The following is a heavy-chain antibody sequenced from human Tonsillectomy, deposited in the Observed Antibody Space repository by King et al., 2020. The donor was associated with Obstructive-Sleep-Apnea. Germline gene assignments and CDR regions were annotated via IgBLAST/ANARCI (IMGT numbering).Heavy chain of an antibody. V-gene: IGHV3-73*02. CDR3: TRVPEGNWFDP. CDR1: GFTFSGSA. Sequence: VQLVESGGGLVQPGGSLKLSCAASGFTFSGSAMHWVRQASGKGLEWVGRIRSKANSYATAYAASVKGRLTISRDDSKNTAYLQMNSLKTEDTAVYYCTRVPEGNWFDPWGQGTLVTVSS. CDR2: IRSKANSYAT. J-gene: IGHJ5*02.